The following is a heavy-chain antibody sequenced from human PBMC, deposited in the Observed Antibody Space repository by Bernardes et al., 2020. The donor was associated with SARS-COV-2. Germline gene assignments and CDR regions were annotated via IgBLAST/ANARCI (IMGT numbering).Heavy chain of an antibody. CDR3: AREGERYFAS. V-gene: IGHV3-23*01. CDR2: INNRGDAT. CDR1: GFTFTTFS. Sequence: GGSLRLSCAASGFTFTTFSMAWVRQAPGKGPEWVSSINNRGDATYYPDAVRGRFTISRDNSKSTLHLQMNSLRAEDTALYYCAREGERYFASWGQGTLVTVSS. J-gene: IGHJ4*02.